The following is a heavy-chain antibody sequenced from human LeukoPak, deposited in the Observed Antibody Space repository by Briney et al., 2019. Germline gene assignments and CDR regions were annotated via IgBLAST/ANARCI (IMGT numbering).Heavy chain of an antibody. J-gene: IGHJ5*02. V-gene: IGHV1-2*02. D-gene: IGHD5-12*01. CDR3: AREYSGYDYHNWFDP. CDR1: GYTFTGYY. CDR2: INPNSGGT. Sequence: GASVEVSCKASGYTFTGYYMHWVRQAPGQGLEWMGWINPNSGGTNYAQKFQGRVTMTRDTSISTAYMELSRLRSDDTAVYYCAREYSGYDYHNWFDPWGQGTLVTVSS.